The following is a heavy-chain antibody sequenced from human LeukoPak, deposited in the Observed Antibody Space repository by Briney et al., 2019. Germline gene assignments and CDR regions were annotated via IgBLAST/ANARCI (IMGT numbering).Heavy chain of an antibody. CDR2: INHSGST. J-gene: IGHJ6*03. CDR3: ARLGYDYVWGSYRNYYYYMDV. D-gene: IGHD3-16*02. V-gene: IGHV4-34*01. Sequence: PSETLSLTCAVYGGSFSGYYWSWIRQPPGKGREWIGEINHSGSTNYNPSLKSRVTISVDTSKNQFSLKLSSVTAADTAVYYCARLGYDYVWGSYRNYYYYMDVWGKGTTVTISS. CDR1: GGSFSGYY.